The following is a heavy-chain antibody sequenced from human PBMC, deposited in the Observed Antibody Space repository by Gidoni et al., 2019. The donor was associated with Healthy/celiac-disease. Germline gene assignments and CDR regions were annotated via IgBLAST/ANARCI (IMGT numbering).Heavy chain of an antibody. Sequence: HVQLVEPGSAVVPPGRYLRLSWPASGFTLSSYGMHCVRQAPGKGLEWVAVITYDGSNKYYADSVKGRFTMSRDNSKNTLYLQMNSLRAEDTAVYYCAKVGIAVAVFFDYWGQGTMVTVSS. J-gene: IGHJ4*02. D-gene: IGHD6-19*01. CDR1: GFTLSSYG. CDR2: ITYDGSNK. CDR3: AKVGIAVAVFFDY. V-gene: IGHV3-30*18.